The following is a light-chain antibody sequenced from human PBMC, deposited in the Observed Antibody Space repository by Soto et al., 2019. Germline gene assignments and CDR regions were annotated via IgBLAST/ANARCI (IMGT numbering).Light chain of an antibody. V-gene: IGKV2-24*01. Sequence: DIVLTQTPLSSPVTLGQPASISCRSSQSLVHSDGNTYLSWLHQRPGQPPRLLIYGISNRFSGVPDRCSGSGAGTAFTLKISKVEAADVGIDFCMQGTQVTRTFGQGTKVDIK. CDR2: GIS. CDR1: QSLVHSDGNTY. CDR3: MQGTQVTRT. J-gene: IGKJ1*01.